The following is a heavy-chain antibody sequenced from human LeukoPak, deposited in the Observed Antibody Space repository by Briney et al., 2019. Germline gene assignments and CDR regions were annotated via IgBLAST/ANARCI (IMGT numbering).Heavy chain of an antibody. CDR2: ISSSSYI. V-gene: IGHV3-21*01. J-gene: IGHJ4*02. CDR3: ASLDTAMVTHY. D-gene: IGHD5-18*01. CDR1: GFTFSSYS. Sequence: GGSLRLSCAASGFTFSSYSMNWVRQAPGKGLEWVSSISSSSYIYYADSVKGRFTISRDNAKNSLYLQMNSLRAEDTAVYYCASLDTAMVTHYWGQGTLVTVSS.